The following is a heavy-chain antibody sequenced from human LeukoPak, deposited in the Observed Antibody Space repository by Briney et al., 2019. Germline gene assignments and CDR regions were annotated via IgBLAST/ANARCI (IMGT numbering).Heavy chain of an antibody. CDR3: ARDSGSYYFDY. Sequence: GGSLRLSCAASGFTFSSFEMNWVRQAPGKGLGWVSYSSSSGSTIYYADSVKGRFTISRDNAKNSLNLQMNSLRAEDTAVYYCARDSGSYYFDYWGQGTLVTVSS. J-gene: IGHJ4*02. CDR2: SSSSGSTI. CDR1: GFTFSSFE. V-gene: IGHV3-48*03. D-gene: IGHD3-22*01.